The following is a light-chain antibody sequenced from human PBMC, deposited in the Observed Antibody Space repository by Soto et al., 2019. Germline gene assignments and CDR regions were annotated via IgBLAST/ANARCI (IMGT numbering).Light chain of an antibody. CDR3: QSYDISLSGYVL. CDR2: GNS. Sequence: QSVLTQPPSVSGAPGQRVTISCTGGSSNIGAGYDVHWYQQLPGTAPKLLIYGNSNRPSGVPDRFSGSKSGTSASLAITGLQAEDEAGYYCQSYDISLSGYVLFCGGTKLTVL. CDR1: SSNIGAGYD. V-gene: IGLV1-40*01. J-gene: IGLJ2*01.